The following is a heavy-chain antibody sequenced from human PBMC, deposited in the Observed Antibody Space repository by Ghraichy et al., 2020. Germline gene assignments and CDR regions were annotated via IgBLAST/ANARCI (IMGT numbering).Heavy chain of an antibody. CDR2: INHSGST. CDR1: GGSFSGYY. V-gene: IGHV4-34*01. CDR3: ARGWDIVVVPAAHQFDY. D-gene: IGHD2-2*01. J-gene: IGHJ4*02. Sequence: SETLSLTCAVYGGSFSGYYWSWIRQPPGKGLEWIGEINHSGSTNYNPSLKSRVTISVDTSKNQFSLKLSSVTAADTAVYYCARGWDIVVVPAAHQFDYWGQGTLVTVSS.